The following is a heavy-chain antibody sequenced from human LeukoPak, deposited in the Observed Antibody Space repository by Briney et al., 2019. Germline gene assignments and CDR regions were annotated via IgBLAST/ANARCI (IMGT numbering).Heavy chain of an antibody. CDR1: GFTFSSYS. Sequence: PGGSLRLSCAASGFTFSSYSMNWVRQAPGKGLEWVSSISSSSSYIYYADSVKGRFTISRDNAKNSLYLQMNSLRAEDTAAYYCARDQGGYSYGTIDYWGQGTLVTVSS. CDR3: ARDQGGYSYGTIDY. D-gene: IGHD5-18*01. CDR2: ISSSSSYI. V-gene: IGHV3-21*01. J-gene: IGHJ4*02.